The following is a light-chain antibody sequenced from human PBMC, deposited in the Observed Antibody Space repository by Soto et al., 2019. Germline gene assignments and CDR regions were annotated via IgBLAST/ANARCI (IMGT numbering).Light chain of an antibody. J-gene: IGKJ3*01. V-gene: IGKV3-15*01. CDR1: QSVSSS. CDR3: QQYYRWPPLT. Sequence: EIVMTQSPGTLSVSPGERATLSCRASQSVSSSLAWYQQKPGQAPRLLIYGASIRATGIPARFSGSGSGTEFTLTINSLQPEDFALYYCQQYYRWPPLTFGPGTKVDIK. CDR2: GAS.